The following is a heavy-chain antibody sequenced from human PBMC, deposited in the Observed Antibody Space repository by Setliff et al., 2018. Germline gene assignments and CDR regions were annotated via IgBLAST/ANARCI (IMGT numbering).Heavy chain of an antibody. CDR3: ARGLHDTSDDYYVGAFDM. V-gene: IGHV4-59*11. J-gene: IGHJ3*02. D-gene: IGHD3-22*01. CDR2: INHSGST. Sequence: SETLSLTCTVSGGSISSHYWSWIRQPPGKGLEWIGEINHSGSTNYNPSLKSRVTLSVDTSKNKLSLRLTSVTAADTALYYCARGLHDTSDDYYVGAFDMWGLGTKVTVSS. CDR1: GGSISSHY.